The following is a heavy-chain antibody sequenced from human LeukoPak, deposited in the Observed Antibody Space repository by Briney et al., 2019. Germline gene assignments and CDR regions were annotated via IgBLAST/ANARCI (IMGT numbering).Heavy chain of an antibody. D-gene: IGHD6-13*01. V-gene: IGHV3-23*01. CDR2: ISGSGGSP. CDR3: AKDFAAAAY. CDR1: GFTFSSYA. J-gene: IGHJ4*02. Sequence: AGGSLRLSCAASGFTFSSYAMSWVRPAPGKGLEWVSAISGSGGSPYYADSVKGRFTISRDNSKNTLYLQMNSLRAEDTAVYCCAKDFAAAAYWGQGTLVTVSS.